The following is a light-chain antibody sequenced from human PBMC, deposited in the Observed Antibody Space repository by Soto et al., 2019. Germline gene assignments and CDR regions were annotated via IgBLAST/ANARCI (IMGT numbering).Light chain of an antibody. CDR1: SSDVGGYNL. V-gene: IGLV2-8*01. CDR3: SSYAGSNSFV. J-gene: IGLJ1*01. Sequence: QSALTQPPSASGSPGQSVTISCTGTSSDVGGYNLDSWYQQHPGKAPKLMIYEVSKRPSGVPDRFSGSKSVNTASQTVSGLQAEDEADYYCSSYAGSNSFVFGTGTKLTVL. CDR2: EVS.